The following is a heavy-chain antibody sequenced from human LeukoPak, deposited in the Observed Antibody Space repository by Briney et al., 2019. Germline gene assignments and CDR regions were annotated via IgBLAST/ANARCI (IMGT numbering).Heavy chain of an antibody. Sequence: GGSLRLSCAASGFTFSSYAMSWVCQAPGKGLEWVSAISGSGGSTYYADSVKGRFTISRDNSKNTLYLQMNSLRAEDTAVYYCAKGPRSGWLNFDYWGQGTLVTVSS. CDR1: GFTFSSYA. CDR2: ISGSGGST. J-gene: IGHJ4*02. CDR3: AKGPRSGWLNFDY. V-gene: IGHV3-23*01. D-gene: IGHD6-19*01.